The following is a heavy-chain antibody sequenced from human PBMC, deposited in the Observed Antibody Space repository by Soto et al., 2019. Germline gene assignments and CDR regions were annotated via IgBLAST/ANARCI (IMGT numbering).Heavy chain of an antibody. J-gene: IGHJ4*02. CDR3: ARIRSDDSSGYYTGFPDY. D-gene: IGHD3-22*01. CDR1: GFSLSTSGVG. CDR2: IYWDDDK. V-gene: IGHV2-5*02. Sequence: GSGPTLVNPTQTLTLTCTFSGFSLSTSGVGVGWIRQPPGKALEWLALIYWDDDKRYSPSLKSRLTITKDTSKNQVVLTMTNMDPVDTATYYCARIRSDDSSGYYTGFPDYWGQGTLVTVSS.